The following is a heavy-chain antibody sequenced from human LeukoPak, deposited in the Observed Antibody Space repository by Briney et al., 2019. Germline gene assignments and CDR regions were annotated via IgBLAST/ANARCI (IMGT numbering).Heavy chain of an antibody. J-gene: IGHJ4*02. V-gene: IGHV3-23*01. Sequence: GGSLRLSCAASGFTFSSYAMSWVRQAPGKGLEWVSAISGSGGSTYYADSVKGRFTISRDNAENSLYLQMNSLEAEDTAVYFCARAYDSGSYYDGTDYWGQGTLVTVSS. CDR2: ISGSGGST. D-gene: IGHD3-22*01. CDR3: ARAYDSGSYYDGTDY. CDR1: GFTFSSYA.